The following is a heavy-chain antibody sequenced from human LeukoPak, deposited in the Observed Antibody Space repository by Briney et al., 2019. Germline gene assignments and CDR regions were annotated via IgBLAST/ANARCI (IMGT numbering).Heavy chain of an antibody. CDR3: ASQRQGNWFDP. V-gene: IGHV5-51*01. CDR1: GYTFTTYW. J-gene: IGHJ5*02. CDR2: IYPGDSDT. Sequence: HGESLKISCQGSGYTFTTYWIGWVRQMPGKGLEWMGIIYPGDSDTRYSPSFEGQVTISADKSISTAYLQWSSLKASDTAMYYCASQRQGNWFDPWGQGTLVTVSS.